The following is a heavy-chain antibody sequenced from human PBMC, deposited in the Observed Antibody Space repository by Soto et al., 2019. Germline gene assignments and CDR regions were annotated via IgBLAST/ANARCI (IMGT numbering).Heavy chain of an antibody. V-gene: IGHV4-39*01. Sequence: ETLSLTCSVSGGSVSYNSYYWGWIRQPPGKGLEWVGGIFYTGTTYYNPSLKDRLSISVDTSKNSFSLNLTSVTAADTAVYFCARLVVVAPVANVWGQGALVTVSS. CDR1: GGSVSYNSYY. J-gene: IGHJ4*02. CDR3: ARLVVVAPVANV. CDR2: IFYTGTT. D-gene: IGHD2-21*01.